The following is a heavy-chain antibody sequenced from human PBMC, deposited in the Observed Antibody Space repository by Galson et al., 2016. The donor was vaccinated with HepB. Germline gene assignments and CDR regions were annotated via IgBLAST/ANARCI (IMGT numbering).Heavy chain of an antibody. Sequence: SRRLSCAASGFTFNTFWMTWVRQAPGKGLEWVANIKQDGSEKYYVDSVKGRFTISRDNAKNSLYLQMNSLRAEDTAVYYCARLRSGTYFGRFDWWGQGTLVTVSS. CDR3: ARLRSGTYFGRFDW. CDR2: IKQDGSEK. CDR1: GFTFNTFW. V-gene: IGHV3-7*01. D-gene: IGHD1-26*01. J-gene: IGHJ4*02.